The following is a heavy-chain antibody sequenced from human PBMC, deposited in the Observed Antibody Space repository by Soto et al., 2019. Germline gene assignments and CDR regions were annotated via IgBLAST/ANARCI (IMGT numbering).Heavy chain of an antibody. V-gene: IGHV3-23*01. CDR2: FRTGGDDGTT. J-gene: IGHJ4*02. CDR1: GFTFSSYS. CDR3: AKKVNSGPGSQYFDY. D-gene: IGHD3-10*01. Sequence: GGSLRLSCAASGFTFSSYSMSWVRQAPGKGLEWVSGFRTGGDDGTTYYADSVKGRFSIARDNSKNTLFLQMNSLRAEDTAIYYCAKKVNSGPGSQYFDYWGQGTLVTVS.